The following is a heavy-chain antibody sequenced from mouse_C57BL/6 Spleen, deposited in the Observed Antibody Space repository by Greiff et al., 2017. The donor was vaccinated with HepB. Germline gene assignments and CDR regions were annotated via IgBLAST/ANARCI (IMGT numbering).Heavy chain of an antibody. Sequence: QVQLKQSGAELVRPGTSVKVSCKASGYSFTNYLIEWVKQRPGQGLEWIGVINPGSGGTNYNEKFKGKATLTADKSSSTAYMQLSSLTSEDSAVYVGARGDGNYVGWFAYWGQGTLVTVAA. CDR2: INPGSGGT. V-gene: IGHV1-54*01. CDR1: GYSFTNYL. CDR3: ARGDGNYVGWFAY. D-gene: IGHD2-1*01. J-gene: IGHJ3*01.